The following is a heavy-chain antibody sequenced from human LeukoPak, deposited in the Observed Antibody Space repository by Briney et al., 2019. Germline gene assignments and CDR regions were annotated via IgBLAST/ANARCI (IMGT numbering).Heavy chain of an antibody. CDR3: ARETYDSSGYLGLQ. CDR1: GGSISSYY. J-gene: IGHJ4*02. CDR2: IYYSGST. Sequence: KPSETLSLTCTVSGGSISSYYWSWIRQPPGKGLEWIGYIYYSGSTNYNPSLKSRVTISVDTSKNQFSLKLSSVTAADTAVYYCARETYDSSGYLGLQWGQGTLVTVSS. V-gene: IGHV4-59*12. D-gene: IGHD3-22*01.